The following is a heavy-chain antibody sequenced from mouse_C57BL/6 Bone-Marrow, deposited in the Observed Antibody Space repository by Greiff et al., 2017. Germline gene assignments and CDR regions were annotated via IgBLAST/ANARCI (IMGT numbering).Heavy chain of an antibody. CDR3: ARPDYSNYWCFDV. D-gene: IGHD2-5*01. V-gene: IGHV1-55*01. J-gene: IGHJ1*03. CDR2: IYPGSGST. Sequence: QVQLQQPGAELVKPGASVKMSCKASGYTFTSYWITWVKQRPGQGLEWIGDIYPGSGSTNYNEKFKSKATLTVDTSSSTAYMQLSSLTSEDSAVYYCARPDYSNYWCFDVWGKGTTVTVSA. CDR1: GYTFTSYW.